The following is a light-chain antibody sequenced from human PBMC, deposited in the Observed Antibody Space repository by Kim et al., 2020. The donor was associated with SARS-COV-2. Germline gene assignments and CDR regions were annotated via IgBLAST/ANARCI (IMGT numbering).Light chain of an antibody. CDR1: GSDVGGYDF. CDR3: SSYTSSSRYV. CDR2: DVS. J-gene: IGLJ1*01. V-gene: IGLV2-14*04. Sequence: GQSITISSTGTGSDVGGYDFVSWYQQHPDKAPQLMIYDVSKRPAGVSNRFSGSKSGNTASLTISGLQAEDEADYYCSSYTSSSRYVFGAGTKVTVL.